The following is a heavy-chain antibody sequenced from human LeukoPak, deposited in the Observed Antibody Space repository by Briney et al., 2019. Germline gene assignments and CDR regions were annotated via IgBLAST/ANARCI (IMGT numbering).Heavy chain of an antibody. J-gene: IGHJ6*02. CDR1: GSTFSSYW. CDR3: ARKCSGGSCSSNYGMDV. D-gene: IGHD2-15*01. CDR2: IKQDGSEK. V-gene: IGHV3-7*03. Sequence: GGSLRLSCAASGSTFSSYWVTWVRQAPGKGLEWVANIKQDGSEKYYVDSVKGRFTISRDNAKNSLYLQMNSLRVEDTAVYYCARKCSGGSCSSNYGMDVWGQGTTVTVSS.